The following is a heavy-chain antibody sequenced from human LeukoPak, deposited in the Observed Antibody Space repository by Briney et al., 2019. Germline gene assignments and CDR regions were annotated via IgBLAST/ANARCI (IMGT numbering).Heavy chain of an antibody. Sequence: PGGSLRLSCSASGFTFTNAWMSWVRQAPGKGLEWIGRINSKTDGGTTDYAAPVKGRFTISRDDSKNTLYLQMNSLKTEDTAVYYCARGGVAAYFDFWGQGTLVTVSS. J-gene: IGHJ4*02. D-gene: IGHD3-16*01. CDR3: ARGGVAAYFDF. CDR2: INSKTDGGTT. V-gene: IGHV3-15*01. CDR1: GFTFTNAW.